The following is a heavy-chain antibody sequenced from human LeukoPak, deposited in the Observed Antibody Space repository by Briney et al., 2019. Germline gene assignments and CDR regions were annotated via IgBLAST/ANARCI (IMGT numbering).Heavy chain of an antibody. V-gene: IGHV3-23*01. CDR1: GLTFSRHG. CDR3: AKDSSGYEGS. J-gene: IGHJ4*02. CDR2: ITSGHST. Sequence: GGSLTLSCAVSGLTFSRHGLSWVRQAPGKGLEWVSTITSGHSTYYSGSVKGRFTISRDNSKDTLFLQMNSLSAEDTAVYYCAKDSSGYEGSWGQGTLVTVSS. D-gene: IGHD3-10*01.